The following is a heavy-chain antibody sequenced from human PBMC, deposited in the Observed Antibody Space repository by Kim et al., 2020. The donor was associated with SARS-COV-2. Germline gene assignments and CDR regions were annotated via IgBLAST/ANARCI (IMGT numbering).Heavy chain of an antibody. V-gene: IGHV4-59*01. Sequence: SETLSLTCTVSGGSISSYYWSWIRQPPGKGLEWIGYIYYSGSTNYNPSLKSRVTISVDTSKNQFSLKLSSVTAADTAVYYCARDRVVRGVRYFQHWGQGTLVTVSS. CDR3: ARDRVVRGVRYFQH. D-gene: IGHD3-10*01. CDR2: IYYSGST. CDR1: GGSISSYY. J-gene: IGHJ1*01.